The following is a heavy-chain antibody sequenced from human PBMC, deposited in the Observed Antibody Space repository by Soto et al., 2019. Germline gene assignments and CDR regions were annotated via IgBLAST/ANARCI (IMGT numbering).Heavy chain of an antibody. CDR2: ISGSGGST. V-gene: IGHV3-23*01. CDR3: ATGADYDFWSGSPKNYFDY. J-gene: IGHJ4*02. D-gene: IGHD3-3*01. CDR1: GFTFSSYA. Sequence: PGGSLRLSCAASGFTFSSYAMSWVRQAPGKGLEWVSAISGSGGSTYYADSVKGRFTISRDNSKNTLYLQMNSLRAEDTAGYYCATGADYDFWSGSPKNYFDYWGQGTLVTFSS.